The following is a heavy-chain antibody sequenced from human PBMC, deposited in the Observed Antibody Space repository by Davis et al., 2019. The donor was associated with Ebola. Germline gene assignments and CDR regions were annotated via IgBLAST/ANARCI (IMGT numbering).Heavy chain of an antibody. V-gene: IGHV4-59*08. CDR1: GGSISSYY. CDR2: IYYSGST. Sequence: PGGSLRLSCTVSGGSISSYYWSWIRQPAGKGLEWIGYIYYSGSTNYNPSLKSRVTISVDTSKNQFSLKLSSVTAADTAVYYCARLNLGYYDSRNPNWFNPWGQGTLVTVSS. CDR3: ARLNLGYYDSRNPNWFNP. D-gene: IGHD3-22*01. J-gene: IGHJ5*02.